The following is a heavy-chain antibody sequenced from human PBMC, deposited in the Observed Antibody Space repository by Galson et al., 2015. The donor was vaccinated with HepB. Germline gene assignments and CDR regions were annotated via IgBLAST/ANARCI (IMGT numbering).Heavy chain of an antibody. D-gene: IGHD3-22*01. CDR2: INTNTGNP. CDR3: ARDYYDSSSDY. CDR1: GYTFTNYA. V-gene: IGHV7-4-1*02. J-gene: IGHJ4*02. Sequence: SVKVSCKASGYTFTNYAMNWVRQAPGQGLEWMGWINTNTGNPTYAQGYTGRFVFSLDSSVSTAYLQISSLKAEDTALYYCARDYYDSSSDYWGQGTLVTVSS.